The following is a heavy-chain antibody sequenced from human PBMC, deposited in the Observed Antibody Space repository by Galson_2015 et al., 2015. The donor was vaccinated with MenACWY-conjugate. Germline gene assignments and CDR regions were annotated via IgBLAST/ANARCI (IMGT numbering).Heavy chain of an antibody. CDR3: ARAFVSGYDILTGYYKFDY. Sequence: SVKVSCKASGYTFTSYGISWVRQAPGQGLEWMGWISAYNGNTNYAQKLQGRVTMTTDTSTSTAYMELRSLRSEDTAVYYCARAFVSGYDILTGYYKFDYWGQGTLVTVSS. J-gene: IGHJ4*02. V-gene: IGHV1-18*01. CDR2: ISAYNGNT. D-gene: IGHD3-9*01. CDR1: GYTFTSYG.